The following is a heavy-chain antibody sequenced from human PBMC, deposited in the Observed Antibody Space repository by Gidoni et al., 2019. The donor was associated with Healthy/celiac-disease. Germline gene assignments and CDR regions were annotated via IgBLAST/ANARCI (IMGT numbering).Heavy chain of an antibody. CDR2: IIPIFGTA. CDR1: GGTFSSYA. Sequence: QVQLVQSGAAVKKPGFSVKVSCKASGGTFSSYAISWVRQAPGQGLEWTGGIIPIFGTANYAQKFQGRVTITADESTSTAYMELSSLRSEDTAVYYCARVIAAHYYYYYMDVWGKGTTVTVSS. CDR3: ARVIAAHYYYYYMDV. J-gene: IGHJ6*03. D-gene: IGHD6-6*01. V-gene: IGHV1-69*01.